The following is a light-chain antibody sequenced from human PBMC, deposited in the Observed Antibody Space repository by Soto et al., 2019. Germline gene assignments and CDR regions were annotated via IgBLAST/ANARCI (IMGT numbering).Light chain of an antibody. J-gene: IGKJ3*01. CDR2: DAS. V-gene: IGKV3-11*01. CDR3: QQRRTWGFT. Sequence: EIVLTQSPATLSLSPGERATLSCRASQSVSSYFAWYQQKPGQAPRLLIYDASNRATGIPARFSVSGSGTDFTLTISSLEPEDCAVYYFQQRRTWGFTFGPGTKVDI. CDR1: QSVSSY.